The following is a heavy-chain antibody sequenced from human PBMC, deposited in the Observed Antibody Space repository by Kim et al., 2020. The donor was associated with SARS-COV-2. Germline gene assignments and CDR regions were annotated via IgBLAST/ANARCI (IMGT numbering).Heavy chain of an antibody. D-gene: IGHD4-17*01. V-gene: IGHV3-74*01. J-gene: IGHJ2*01. CDR1: GFTFSSYW. CDR2: INGDGSVT. CDR3: ARTAYGGNSGSWYVDL. Sequence: GGSLRLSCAASGFTFSSYWMHWVRQAPGKGLVWVSRINGDGSVTTYADSVRGRFTISRDNAKDTLFLQMDSLRAEDTAVYYCARTAYGGNSGSWYVDLWGRGTLGPGSS.